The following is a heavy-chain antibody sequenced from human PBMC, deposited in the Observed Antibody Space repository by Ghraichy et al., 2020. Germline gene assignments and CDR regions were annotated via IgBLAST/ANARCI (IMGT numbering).Heavy chain of an antibody. D-gene: IGHD2-2*01. Sequence: SETLSLTCAVSGGSISSGGYSWSWIRQPPGKGLEWIGYIYHSGSTYYNPSLKSRVTISVDRYKNQFSLKLSSVTAADTAVYYCARGGYCSSTSCYEEPYYFDYWGQGTLVTVSS. J-gene: IGHJ4*02. CDR2: IYHSGST. CDR1: GGSISSGGYS. CDR3: ARGGYCSSTSCYEEPYYFDY. V-gene: IGHV4-30-2*01.